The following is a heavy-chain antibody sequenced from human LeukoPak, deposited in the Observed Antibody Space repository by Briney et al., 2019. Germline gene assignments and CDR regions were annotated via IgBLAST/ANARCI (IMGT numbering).Heavy chain of an antibody. V-gene: IGHV3-66*01. J-gene: IGHJ5*02. CDR2: LYSGGNT. CDR3: ARLRDWFDP. CDR1: GFTVSSNY. Sequence: GGSLRPSCAASGFTVSSNYMSWVRQAPGKGLEWVSVLYSGGNTYYADSVQGRFTISRDNSRNTLHLQMNSLRAEDTAVYYCARLRDWFDPWGQGTLVTVSS.